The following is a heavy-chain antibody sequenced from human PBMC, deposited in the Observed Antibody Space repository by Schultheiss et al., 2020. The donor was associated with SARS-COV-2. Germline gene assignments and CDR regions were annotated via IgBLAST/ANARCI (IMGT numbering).Heavy chain of an antibody. Sequence: SETLSLTCTVSGDSPRSYYWTWLRQPPGRGLEWIGSIYYSGSTYSNPSLESRLTLSGDTSKNQFSLRLTSVTPADTAVYYCARHGGRYSIKYHFDSWGQGTQVTVSS. CDR3: ARHGGRYSIKYHFDS. CDR2: IYYSGST. J-gene: IGHJ4*02. CDR1: GDSPRSYY. V-gene: IGHV4-59*04. D-gene: IGHD3-10*01.